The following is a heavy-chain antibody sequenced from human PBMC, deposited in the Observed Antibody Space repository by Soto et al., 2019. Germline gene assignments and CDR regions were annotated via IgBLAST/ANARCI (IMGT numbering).Heavy chain of an antibody. CDR1: GFTFSSYA. CDR2: ISGSGGST. V-gene: IGHV3-23*01. J-gene: IGHJ4*02. D-gene: IGHD6-19*01. Sequence: GGSLRLSCAASGFTFSSYAMSWVRQAPGKGLEWVSAISGSGGSTYYADSVKGRFTISRDNSKNTLYLQMNSLRAEDTAVYYCAKDGYSSGWYEGVFDYWGQGTLVTVSS. CDR3: AKDGYSSGWYEGVFDY.